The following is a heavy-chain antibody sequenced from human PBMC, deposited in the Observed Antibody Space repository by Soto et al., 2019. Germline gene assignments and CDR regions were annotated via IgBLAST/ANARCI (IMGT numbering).Heavy chain of an antibody. J-gene: IGHJ4*02. Sequence: QVQLVESGGGLVKPGGSLRLSCAASGFRFSDNYMSWIRLSPGKGLEWVSYISSTGSNIYYADSVKGRFTISRDNAKNSVHLQRSSLRAEDTAVYYCARDTYSGGATGIEDWGQGTLVTVSS. CDR2: ISSTGSNI. V-gene: IGHV3-11*01. D-gene: IGHD5-12*01. CDR1: GFRFSDNY. CDR3: ARDTYSGGATGIED.